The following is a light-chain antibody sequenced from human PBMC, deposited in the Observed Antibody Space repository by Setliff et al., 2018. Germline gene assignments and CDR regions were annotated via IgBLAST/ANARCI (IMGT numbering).Light chain of an antibody. Sequence: QSALAQPASVSGSPGQSITISCTGTSSDVGCYNYVSWYQQHPGKAPKLMIYEVSNRPSGVSNRFSGSKSGNTASLTISGLQAEDEADYYCSSYTSSSTRVFGTGTKGTVL. CDR2: EVS. CDR3: SSYTSSSTRV. CDR1: SSDVGCYNY. V-gene: IGLV2-14*01. J-gene: IGLJ1*01.